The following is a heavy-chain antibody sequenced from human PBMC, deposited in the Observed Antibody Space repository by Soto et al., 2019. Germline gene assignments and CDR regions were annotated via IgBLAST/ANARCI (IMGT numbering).Heavy chain of an antibody. Sequence: GGPLRLSCAASGLTFRTYSMTWVRQAPGKGLEWVSYISSSSSTIYYADSVKGRFTISRDNAKNSLYLPMNSLRAEDTAVYYCARGYYDSSGYYWVFDYWGQGTLVTVSS. CDR2: ISSSSSTI. J-gene: IGHJ4*02. CDR3: ARGYYDSSGYYWVFDY. CDR1: GLTFRTYS. V-gene: IGHV3-48*01. D-gene: IGHD3-22*01.